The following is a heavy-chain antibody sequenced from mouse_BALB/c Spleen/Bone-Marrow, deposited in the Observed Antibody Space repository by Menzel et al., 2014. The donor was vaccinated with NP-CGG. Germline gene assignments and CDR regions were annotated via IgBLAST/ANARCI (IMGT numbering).Heavy chain of an antibody. CDR1: GYTFTSYW. Sequence: VQLQQSGAELAKPGASVKMSCKASGYTFTSYWMHWVKQRPGQGLEWIGYINPSTGYTEYNQKFEDKATLTADKSSGTAYMQLSSLTSEDSAVYYCARGNYEAMDYWGQGTSVTVSS. CDR3: ARGNYEAMDY. V-gene: IGHV1-7*01. J-gene: IGHJ4*01. D-gene: IGHD2-1*01. CDR2: INPSTGYT.